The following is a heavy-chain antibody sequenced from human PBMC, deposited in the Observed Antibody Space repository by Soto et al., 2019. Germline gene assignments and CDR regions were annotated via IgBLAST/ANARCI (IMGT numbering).Heavy chain of an antibody. Sequence: QVQLQESGPGLVKPSQTVSVTCTVSGGSISSGGYYWSWIRQHPGKGLEWIGYIYYSGSTYYNLSLKSRVTISVDTSKNQFSLKLSSVTAADTAVYYCARELTVATKNHAFDIWGQGTMVTVSS. CDR3: ARELTVATKNHAFDI. V-gene: IGHV4-31*03. CDR1: GGSISSGGYY. J-gene: IGHJ3*02. D-gene: IGHD5-12*01. CDR2: IYYSGST.